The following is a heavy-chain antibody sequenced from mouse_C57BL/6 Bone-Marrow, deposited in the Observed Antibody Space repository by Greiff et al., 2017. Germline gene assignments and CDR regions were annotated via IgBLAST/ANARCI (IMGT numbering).Heavy chain of an antibody. CDR2: IDPSDSYT. Sequence: QVQLQQPGAELVKPGASVKLSCKASGYTFTSYWMQWVKQRPGQGLEWIGEIDPSDSYTNYNQKFKGKATLTVDTSSSTAYMQLSSLHSEDSAVYYCASEGIYDGYGAWFAYWGQGPLVTVSA. CDR3: ASEGIYDGYGAWFAY. J-gene: IGHJ3*01. D-gene: IGHD2-3*01. V-gene: IGHV1-50*01. CDR1: GYTFTSYW.